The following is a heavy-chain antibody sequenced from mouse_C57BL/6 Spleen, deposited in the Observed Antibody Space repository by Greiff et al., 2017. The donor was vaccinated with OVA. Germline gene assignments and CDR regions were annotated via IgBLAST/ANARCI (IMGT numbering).Heavy chain of an antibody. CDR1: GYTFTDYY. Sequence: VQLQQSGPVLVKPGASVKMSCKASGYTFTDYYMNWVKQSHGKSLEWIGVINPYNGGTSYNQKFKGKATLTVDKSSSTAYMELNSLTSEDSAVYYCARSYDGYYGGYAMDYWGQGTSVTVSS. CDR2: INPYNGGT. D-gene: IGHD2-3*01. J-gene: IGHJ4*01. V-gene: IGHV1-19*01. CDR3: ARSYDGYYGGYAMDY.